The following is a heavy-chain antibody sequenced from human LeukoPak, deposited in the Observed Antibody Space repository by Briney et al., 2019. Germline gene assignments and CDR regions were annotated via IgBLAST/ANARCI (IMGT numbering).Heavy chain of an antibody. CDR1: GFTFTDYY. J-gene: IGHJ4*02. Sequence: GASVKVSCKSSGFTFTDYYIHWVRQAPGQGLEWMGYIGPHSSSTSSPQEFQGRVTMTRDTSMSTAYMELTSLTSDDTAVYYCAREGNGLLSKDFDYWGQGTLVTVSS. D-gene: IGHD2/OR15-2a*01. CDR2: IGPHSSST. CDR3: AREGNGLLSKDFDY. V-gene: IGHV1-2*02.